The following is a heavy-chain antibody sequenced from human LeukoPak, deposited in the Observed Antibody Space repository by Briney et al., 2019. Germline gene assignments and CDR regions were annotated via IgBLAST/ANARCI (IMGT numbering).Heavy chain of an antibody. CDR2: IYTSGSA. D-gene: IGHD3-22*01. CDR3: ARDLGYDSSGYHY. J-gene: IGHJ4*02. V-gene: IGHV4-4*07. CDR1: GDSFSTSY. Sequence: PSETLSLTCAVSGDSFSTSYWTWIRQPAGKGLEWIGRIYTSGSANYNPSLKGRVTMSIDTSKKQFSLNLSSVTAADTAVYYCARDLGYDSSGYHYWGQGTLVTVSS.